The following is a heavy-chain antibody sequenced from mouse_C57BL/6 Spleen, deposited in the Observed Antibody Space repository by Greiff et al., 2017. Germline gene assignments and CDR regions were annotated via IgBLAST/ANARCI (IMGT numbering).Heavy chain of an antibody. J-gene: IGHJ2*01. CDR3: ARGTLFDY. CDR1: GFTFSDYG. CDR2: ISSGSSTI. V-gene: IGHV5-17*01. D-gene: IGHD3-3*01. Sequence: EVMLVESGGGLVKPGGSLQLSCAASGFTFSDYGMHWVRQAPEKGLEWVAYISSGSSTIYYADTVKGRFTISRDNAKNTLFLQRTSLRSEDTAMYYCARGTLFDYWGQGTTLTVSS.